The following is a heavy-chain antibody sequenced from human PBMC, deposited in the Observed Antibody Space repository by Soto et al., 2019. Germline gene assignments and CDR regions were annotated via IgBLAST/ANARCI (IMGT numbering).Heavy chain of an antibody. V-gene: IGHV4-4*02. CDR1: GVSISSGNW. D-gene: IGHD3-10*01. CDR3: ARLVYDTRLNYMYFDF. Sequence: SETLSLTCAVSGVSISSGNWWTWVRQTPQRGLEYIGEIFHDGTANYYPSFERRVAISVDTSKNQFSLKLTSVTAADTAISFCARLVYDTRLNYMYFDFWGQRALVTVSS. J-gene: IGHJ4*02. CDR2: IFHDGTA.